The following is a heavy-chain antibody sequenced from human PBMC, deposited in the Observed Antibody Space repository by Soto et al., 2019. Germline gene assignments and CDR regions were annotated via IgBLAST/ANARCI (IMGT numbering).Heavy chain of an antibody. CDR3: ARDTKSESTSPYGMDV. CDR1: GGTFSSYG. V-gene: IGHV1-69*01. J-gene: IGHJ6*02. D-gene: IGHD3-3*01. CDR2: IIPIFGTT. Sequence: QVQLVQSGAEVKKPGSSVKVSCKTSGGTFSSYGVSWVRHAPRQGLEWMGGIIPIFGTTNYAQKFQGRVTISADESTTTAYMELSSLRSEDTAVYYCARDTKSESTSPYGMDVCGQGTTVTVSS.